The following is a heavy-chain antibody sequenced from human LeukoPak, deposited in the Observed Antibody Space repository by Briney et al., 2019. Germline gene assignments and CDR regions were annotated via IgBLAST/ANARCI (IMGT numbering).Heavy chain of an antibody. CDR2: IGADGDT. Sequence: GGSLRLSCAASGFTFSSYDMHWVRQGIGKGLEWVSGIGADGDTYYPGSLKGRFTISRENAKNSLYLQMNSLRAGDTAVYYCARGKHNWFDPWGQGTLVTVSS. CDR1: GFTFSSYD. V-gene: IGHV3-13*01. CDR3: ARGKHNWFDP. D-gene: IGHD2-21*01. J-gene: IGHJ5*02.